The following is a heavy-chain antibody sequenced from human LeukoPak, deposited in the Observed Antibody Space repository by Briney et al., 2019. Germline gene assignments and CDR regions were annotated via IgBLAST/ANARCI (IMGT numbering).Heavy chain of an antibody. CDR1: GFTLSDHC. CDR2: TRNKANSYTT. V-gene: IGHV3-72*01. J-gene: IGHJ2*01. CDR3: ARGGVYDQRYFDV. Sequence: GGSHLLACVVSGFTLSDHCMDWVRQAPGKGLEWVARTRNKANSYTTEYAACVEGRYTISRDDSKNSLYLQMNSLNTEDTAVYYCARGGVYDQRYFDVWGGGTGDTVSS. D-gene: IGHD5/OR15-5a*01.